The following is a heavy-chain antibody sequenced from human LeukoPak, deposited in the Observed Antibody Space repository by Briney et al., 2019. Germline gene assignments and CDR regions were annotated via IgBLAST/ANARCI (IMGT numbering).Heavy chain of an antibody. D-gene: IGHD3-3*01. V-gene: IGHV3-23*01. Sequence: GGSLRLSCAASGFTFSSYGMSWVRQAPGKGLEWVSAISGSGGSTYYADSVKGRFTISRDNSKNTLYLQMNSLRAEDTAVYYCATHPGIFGVVIIPYWGQGTLVTVSS. J-gene: IGHJ4*02. CDR3: ATHPGIFGVVIIPY. CDR2: ISGSGGST. CDR1: GFTFSSYG.